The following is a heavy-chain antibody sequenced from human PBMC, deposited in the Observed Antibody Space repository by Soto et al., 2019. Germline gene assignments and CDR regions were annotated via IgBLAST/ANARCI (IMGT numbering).Heavy chain of an antibody. D-gene: IGHD1-26*01. J-gene: IGHJ4*02. Sequence: GYLRLSCAASGFTFSSYGMHWVREAPGKGLEWVAVIWYDGSNKYYADSVKGRFTISRDNSKNTLYLQMNTLRAEDTAVYYCARDFERYSGSHWFGYWGQGTLVTVSS. CDR1: GFTFSSYG. CDR2: IWYDGSNK. CDR3: ARDFERYSGSHWFGY. V-gene: IGHV3-33*01.